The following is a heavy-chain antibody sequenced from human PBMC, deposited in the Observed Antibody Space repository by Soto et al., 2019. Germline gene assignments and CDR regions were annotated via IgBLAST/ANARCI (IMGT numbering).Heavy chain of an antibody. J-gene: IGHJ4*02. D-gene: IGHD3-3*01. V-gene: IGHV1-69*01. CDR3: ARDQGGLRVLEGASSFNY. CDR1: GGTFSSYA. CDR2: IIPIFGTA. Sequence: QVQLVQSGAEVKKPGSSVKVSCKASGGTFSSYAISWVRQAPGQGLELMGGIIPIFGTANYAQKFQGRVTITADEATSTAYGELSSLRADDTAVYYCARDQGGLRVLEGASSFNYWGQGTLVTVSS.